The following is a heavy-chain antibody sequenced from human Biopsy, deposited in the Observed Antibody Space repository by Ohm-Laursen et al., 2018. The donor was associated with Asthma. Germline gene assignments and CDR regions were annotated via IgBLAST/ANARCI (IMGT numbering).Heavy chain of an antibody. Sequence: SLRLSCAASGFVFSQCGMHWVRQGPGKGLEWVALVSSDGHNKYYEDSVKGRFTISRDNSKNSLYLQINSLRVEDSAVYYCARESGQDSGGTGAFDRWGQGITVAVSS. V-gene: IGHV3-30*03. J-gene: IGHJ3*02. CDR2: VSSDGHNK. CDR1: GFVFSQCG. CDR3: ARESGQDSGGTGAFDR. D-gene: IGHD4-23*01.